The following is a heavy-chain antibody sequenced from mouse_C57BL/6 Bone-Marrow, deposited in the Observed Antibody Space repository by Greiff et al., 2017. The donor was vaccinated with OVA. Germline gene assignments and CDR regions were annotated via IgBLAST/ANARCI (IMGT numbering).Heavy chain of an antibody. J-gene: IGHJ3*01. Sequence: EVQLQESGGGLVKPGGSLKLSCAASGFTFSDYGMHWVRQAPEKGLEWVAYISSGSSTIYYADTVKGRFTISRDNAKNTRFLQMTSLRSEDAAMYYCARDYDYDVLAYWGQGTLVTVSA. V-gene: IGHV5-17*01. D-gene: IGHD2-4*01. CDR1: GFTFSDYG. CDR2: ISSGSSTI. CDR3: ARDYDYDVLAY.